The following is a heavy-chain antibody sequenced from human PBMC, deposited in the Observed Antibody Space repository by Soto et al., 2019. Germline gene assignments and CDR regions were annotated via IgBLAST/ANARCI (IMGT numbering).Heavy chain of an antibody. Sequence: QVQLVQSGAEVRKPGSSVKVSCKASGGTFSNSAITWVRQAPGQGLEWVGGIIPIFGSTNYAQKFQGRVTFTADEPTSTASMERSSLTSGETAVYYCASDGDLRSVFWSGPLGGGLFDPWGQGTLVTVSS. D-gene: IGHD3-3*01. CDR3: ASDGDLRSVFWSGPLGGGLFDP. V-gene: IGHV1-69*12. CDR1: GGTFSNSA. CDR2: IIPIFGST. J-gene: IGHJ5*02.